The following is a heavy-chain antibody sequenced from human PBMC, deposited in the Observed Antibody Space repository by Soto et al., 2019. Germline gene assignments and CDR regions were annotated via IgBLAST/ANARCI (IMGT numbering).Heavy chain of an antibody. J-gene: IGHJ5*02. V-gene: IGHV4-59*01. Sequence: SETLSLTCTVSGGSISSYYWSWIRQPPGKGLEWIGYIYYSGSTNYNPSLKSRVTISVDTSKNQFSLKLSSVTAADTAVYYCARELRSELLWFGESLGWFDPWGQGTLVTVS. CDR3: ARELRSELLWFGESLGWFDP. CDR2: IYYSGST. D-gene: IGHD3-10*01. CDR1: GGSISSYY.